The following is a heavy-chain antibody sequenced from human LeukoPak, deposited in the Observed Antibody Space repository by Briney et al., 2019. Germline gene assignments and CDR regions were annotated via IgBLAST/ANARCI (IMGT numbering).Heavy chain of an antibody. CDR3: AKEGYYGSGSFPDY. V-gene: IGHV3-30*18. Sequence: PGGSLRLSCAASGFTFSSYGMHWVRQAPGKGLEWVGVISYDGSNEDYADSVKGRFTISRDNSKNTLDLLMNSLRAEDTAVYYCAKEGYYGSGSFPDYWGQGTLVTVSS. CDR2: ISYDGSNE. CDR1: GFTFSSYG. D-gene: IGHD3-10*01. J-gene: IGHJ4*02.